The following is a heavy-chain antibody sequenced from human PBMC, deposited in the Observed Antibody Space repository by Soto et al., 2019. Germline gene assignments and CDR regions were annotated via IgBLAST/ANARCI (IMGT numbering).Heavy chain of an antibody. Sequence: QVQLVQSGAEVKKPGSSVNVSCQASGDTFTMYSITWVRQAPGQGLEWMGATIPLFGTANYAQKFQGRVTITADKSTSTVYMDLSRLRSDDTAVYYCAQIRVFGVLGGSNYNYGMDVCGLGTAVTVSS. V-gene: IGHV1-69*06. CDR2: TIPLFGTA. CDR3: AQIRVFGVLGGSNYNYGMDV. CDR1: GDTFTMYS. D-gene: IGHD3-3*01. J-gene: IGHJ6*01.